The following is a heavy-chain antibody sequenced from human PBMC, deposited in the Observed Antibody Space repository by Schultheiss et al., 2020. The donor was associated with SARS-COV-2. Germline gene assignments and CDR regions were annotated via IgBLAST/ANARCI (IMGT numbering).Heavy chain of an antibody. Sequence: SQTLSLTCSVSGGSLRSGDYYWSWIRQSPGKGLEWIGYIYYTGITFYNPSLKSRVTISVDTSKNQFSLKLSSVTAADTAVYYCARVEWELHWFDPWGQGTLVTVSS. CDR1: GGSLRSGDYY. J-gene: IGHJ5*02. CDR3: ARVEWELHWFDP. V-gene: IGHV4-30-4*01. D-gene: IGHD1-26*01. CDR2: IYYTGIT.